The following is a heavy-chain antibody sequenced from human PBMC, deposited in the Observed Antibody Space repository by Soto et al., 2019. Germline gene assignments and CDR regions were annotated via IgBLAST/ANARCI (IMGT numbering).Heavy chain of an antibody. CDR2: IYPGDSDT. D-gene: IGHD3-9*01. CDR3: ARHVRYFDWLPPSYYYYYYLDV. Sequence: PGESLKISCKGFGYSFTSYWIGWVRQMPGKGLEWMGIIYPGDSDTRYSPSFQGQVTISADKSISTAYLQWSSLKASDTAMYYCARHVRYFDWLPPSYYYYYYLDVWGKGTTVTVAS. CDR1: GYSFTSYW. V-gene: IGHV5-51*01. J-gene: IGHJ6*03.